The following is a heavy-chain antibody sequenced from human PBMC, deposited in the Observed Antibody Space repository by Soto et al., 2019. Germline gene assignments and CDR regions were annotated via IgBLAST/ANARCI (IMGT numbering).Heavy chain of an antibody. J-gene: IGHJ4*02. D-gene: IGHD4-17*01. V-gene: IGHV3-48*03. Sequence: GSLLPPCSASGSSLSSYERNWVRQAPGKGLEWVSFISTSGTTIYYADSAKGRFTISRDNAKNSLYLQMNSLRAEDTAVYYCAREAYGGNPCDYGGKGTRGSVYS. CDR1: GSSLSSYE. CDR3: AREAYGGNPCDY. CDR2: ISTSGTTI.